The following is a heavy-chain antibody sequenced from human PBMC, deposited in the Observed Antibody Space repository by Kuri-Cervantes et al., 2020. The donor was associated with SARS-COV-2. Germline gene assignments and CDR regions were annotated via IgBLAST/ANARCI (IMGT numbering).Heavy chain of an antibody. J-gene: IGHJ3*02. CDR3: VGHLLLIDAFDI. Sequence: ETLSLTFAASGFTFKTYTMNWVRQAPGKALQWISSISGSGSYIYYADSLRGRFTISRDDAKNSLYLQVNSLRAEDTAVYYCVGHLLLIDAFDIWGQGTMVTVSS. CDR1: GFTFKTYT. CDR2: ISGSGSYI. V-gene: IGHV3-21*01.